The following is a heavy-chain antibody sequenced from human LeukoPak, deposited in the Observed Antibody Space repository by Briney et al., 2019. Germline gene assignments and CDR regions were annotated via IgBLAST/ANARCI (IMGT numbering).Heavy chain of an antibody. CDR1: GYTFTGYY. J-gene: IGHJ3*02. V-gene: IGHV1-2*02. Sequence: GASVKVSCKASGYTFTGYYMHLVRQAPGQGLEWMAWINPNSGDTKYVQKLQGRVTMTRDTSISTAYMELRRLRSDDTAMYYCARELLDRRGGVYAFDIWGQGTMITVSS. D-gene: IGHD3-3*01. CDR3: ARELLDRRGGVYAFDI. CDR2: INPNSGDT.